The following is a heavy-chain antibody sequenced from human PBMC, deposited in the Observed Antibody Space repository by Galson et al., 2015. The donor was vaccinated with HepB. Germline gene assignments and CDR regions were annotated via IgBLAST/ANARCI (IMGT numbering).Heavy chain of an antibody. V-gene: IGHV3-9*01. Sequence: SLRLSCAASGFTFSSYGMHWVRQAPGKGLEWVSGISWNSGSIGYADSVKGRFTISRDNAKNSLYLQMNSLRAEDTALYYCAKDIGRNSSGARWYYYYGMDVWGQGTTVTVSS. CDR3: AKDIGRNSSGARWYYYYGMDV. CDR1: GFTFSSYG. J-gene: IGHJ6*02. CDR2: ISWNSGSI. D-gene: IGHD6-19*01.